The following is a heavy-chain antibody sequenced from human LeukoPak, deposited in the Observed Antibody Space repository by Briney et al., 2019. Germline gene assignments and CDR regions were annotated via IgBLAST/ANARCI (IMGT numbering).Heavy chain of an antibody. D-gene: IGHD3-3*01. Sequence: GGSLRLSCAVSGFTFRNYWMYWVRQAPGEALVWVSRISGDGSTTTYADTVKGRFTISRDNAKNTLHLQMNSLRADDTAVYYCASSLLGVSPWGQGTLVTVSS. CDR1: GFTFRNYW. J-gene: IGHJ4*02. CDR3: ASSLLGVSP. V-gene: IGHV3-74*01. CDR2: ISGDGSTT.